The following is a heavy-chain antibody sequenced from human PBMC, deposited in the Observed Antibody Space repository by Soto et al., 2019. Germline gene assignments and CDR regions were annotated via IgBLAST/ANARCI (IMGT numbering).Heavy chain of an antibody. CDR3: AKDGSHLEAAGTSPTSYFYGSAV. J-gene: IGHJ6*02. D-gene: IGHD6-13*01. CDR2: VSYVGSIK. CDR1: GFTFSVYG. V-gene: IGHV3-30*18. Sequence: QVQLVESGGGVVQPGRSLRLSCAASGFTFSVYGMHWVRQAPGKGLEWVALVSYVGSIKYYADSVKGRFTISRDNSKNTLYLQMNSLRVEDTAGYYCAKDGSHLEAAGTSPTSYFYGSAVWGQGTTVTVSS.